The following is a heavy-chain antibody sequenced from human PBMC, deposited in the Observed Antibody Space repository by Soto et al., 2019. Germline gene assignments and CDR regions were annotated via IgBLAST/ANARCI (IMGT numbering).Heavy chain of an antibody. J-gene: IGHJ5*02. V-gene: IGHV1-3*04. CDR3: ASRGYDFWSGLDP. Sequence: ASVKVSCKASGDTFTAYGIHWVRQAPGQRLEWMGWINTGNGHTKYSQKFQGRVTITRDTSARTAYMELNSLRSEDTAVYYCASRGYDFWSGLDPWSQGTLVTVSS. CDR1: GDTFTAYG. D-gene: IGHD3-3*01. CDR2: INTGNGHT.